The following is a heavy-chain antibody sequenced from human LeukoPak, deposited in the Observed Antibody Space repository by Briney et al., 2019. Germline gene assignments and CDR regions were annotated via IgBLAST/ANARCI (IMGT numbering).Heavy chain of an antibody. CDR3: ARTHSPYYGDCVL. CDR1: GFTFRSYS. Sequence: GGSLRLSCAPSGFTFRSYSMHWVRQAPGRGLEWVSYICSSSSTILYADSVERRFPISRHYAKNSLYLHKKRQREEHTGVLYCARTHSPYYGDCVLWGPGTLVTVSS. V-gene: IGHV3-48*02. CDR2: ICSSSSTI. D-gene: IGHD4-17*01. J-gene: IGHJ4*02.